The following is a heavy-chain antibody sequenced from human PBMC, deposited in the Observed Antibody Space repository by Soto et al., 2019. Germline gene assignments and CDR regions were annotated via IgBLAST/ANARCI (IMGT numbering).Heavy chain of an antibody. D-gene: IGHD6-13*01. Sequence: QVQLVESGGGVVQPGRSLRLSCAASGFTFSSYAMHWVRQAPGKGLEWVAVISYDGCNKYYADSVKGRFTISRDNSKNTLYLQMNSLRAEDTAVYYCARDGVAAGVNTFYFDYWGQGTLVTVSS. J-gene: IGHJ4*02. CDR2: ISYDGCNK. V-gene: IGHV3-30-3*01. CDR1: GFTFSSYA. CDR3: ARDGVAAGVNTFYFDY.